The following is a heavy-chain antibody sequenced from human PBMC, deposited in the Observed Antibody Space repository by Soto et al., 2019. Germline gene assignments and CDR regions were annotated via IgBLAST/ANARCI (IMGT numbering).Heavy chain of an antibody. V-gene: IGHV4-31*03. CDR2: IYYSGST. CDR3: ARDSCSGGSCYPHY. CDR1: GGSISSGGYY. J-gene: IGHJ4*02. D-gene: IGHD2-15*01. Sequence: TLSLTCTVSGGSISSGGYYWSWIRQHPGKGLEWIGYIYYSGSTYYNPSLKSRVTISVDTSKNQFSLKLSSVTAADTAVYYCARDSCSGGSCYPHYWGQGTLVTVSS.